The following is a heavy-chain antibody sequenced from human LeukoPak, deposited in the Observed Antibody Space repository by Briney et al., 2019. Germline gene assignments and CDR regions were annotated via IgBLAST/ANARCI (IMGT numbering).Heavy chain of an antibody. V-gene: IGHV3-9*01. D-gene: IGHD6-13*01. J-gene: IGHJ4*02. CDR3: AKAGPIGLAAAGTFDY. CDR2: ISWNSGSI. CDR1: GFTFDDYA. Sequence: GGSLRLSCAASGFTFDDYAMHWVRQAPGKGLEWVSGISWNSGSIGYADSVKGRFTISRDNAKNSLYLQMNSLRAEDTALYYCAKAGPIGLAAAGTFDYWGQGTLVTVS.